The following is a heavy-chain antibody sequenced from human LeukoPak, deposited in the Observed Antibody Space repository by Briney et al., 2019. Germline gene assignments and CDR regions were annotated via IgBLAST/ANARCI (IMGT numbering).Heavy chain of an antibody. J-gene: IGHJ3*02. CDR2: IYSGGST. D-gene: IGHD5-12*01. CDR3: ARHSRSGSGGYENAFDI. V-gene: IGHV4-39*01. CDR1: GGSISSSNYY. Sequence: SETLSLTCTASGGSISSSNYYWDRIGQSPGKGLEWIGNIYSGGSTYYTPSLKSRVTISVDTSKNQFSLKLSSVTAADTAIYFCARHSRSGSGGYENAFDIWGQGTMVTVSS.